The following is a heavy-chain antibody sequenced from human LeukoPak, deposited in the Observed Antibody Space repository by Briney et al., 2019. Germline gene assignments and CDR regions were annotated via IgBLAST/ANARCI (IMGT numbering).Heavy chain of an antibody. D-gene: IGHD6-13*01. CDR2: IYYSGST. Sequence: PSETLSLTCTVSGGSISSYYWSWIRQPPGKGLEWIGYIYYSGSTNYNPSLKSRVTISVDTSKNQFSLKLSSVTAADTAVYCCARSEGIAAAGTGYNWFDPWGQGTLVTVSS. J-gene: IGHJ5*02. CDR3: ARSEGIAAAGTGYNWFDP. V-gene: IGHV4-59*08. CDR1: GGSISSYY.